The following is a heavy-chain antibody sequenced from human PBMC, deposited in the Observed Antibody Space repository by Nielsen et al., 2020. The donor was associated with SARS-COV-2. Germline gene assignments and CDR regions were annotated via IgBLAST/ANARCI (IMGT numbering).Heavy chain of an antibody. V-gene: IGHV3-48*01. J-gene: IGHJ3*02. Sequence: GVLKISCAASGFTFSSYSMNWVRQAPGKGLEWVSYISSSSSTIYYADSVKGRFTISRDNAKNSLYLQMNSLRAEDTAVYYCARGGQWLVQGAFDIWGQGTMVTVSS. CDR1: GFTFSSYS. CDR3: ARGGQWLVQGAFDI. D-gene: IGHD6-19*01. CDR2: ISSSSSTI.